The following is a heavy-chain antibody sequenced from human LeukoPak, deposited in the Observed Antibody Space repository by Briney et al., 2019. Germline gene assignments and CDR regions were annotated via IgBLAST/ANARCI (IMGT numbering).Heavy chain of an antibody. CDR3: NTAWAAGPP. Sequence: PGGSLRLSCAASGFTFSSARLSWVRQTPGEGLEWVARIKSKTDGGTTDYAALVKGRFTISRDDSKNTLYLQMNGLKTEDTAVYYCNTAWAAGPPWGQGTLVTVSS. D-gene: IGHD6-19*01. V-gene: IGHV3-15*01. J-gene: IGHJ5*02. CDR1: GFTFSSAR. CDR2: IKSKTDGGTT.